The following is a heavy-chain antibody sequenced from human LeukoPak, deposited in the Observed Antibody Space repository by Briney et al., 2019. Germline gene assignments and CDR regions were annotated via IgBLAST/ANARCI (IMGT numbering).Heavy chain of an antibody. V-gene: IGHV3-23*01. D-gene: IGHD5-12*01. CDR3: AKDGTHYSGYEIDY. Sequence: GGSLRLSCAASGFTFSSYAMSWVRQAPGKGLEWVSAISGSGGSTYYADSVKGRFTISRDNSKNTLYLQMNSLRAEDTAVYYCAKDGTHYSGYEIDYWGQGTLVTVSS. J-gene: IGHJ4*02. CDR1: GFTFSSYA. CDR2: ISGSGGST.